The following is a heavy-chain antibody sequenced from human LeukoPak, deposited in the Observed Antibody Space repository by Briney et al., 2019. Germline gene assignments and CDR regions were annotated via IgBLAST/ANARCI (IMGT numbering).Heavy chain of an antibody. CDR3: ARDRSSWNHDAFDI. D-gene: IGHD6-13*01. Sequence: GGSPRLSCAASGFTVSSNYMSWVRQAPGKGLEWVSVIYSGGSTYYADSVKGRFTISRDNSKNTLYLQMNSLRAEDTAVYYCARDRSSWNHDAFDIWGQGTMVTVSS. CDR2: IYSGGST. CDR1: GFTVSSNY. V-gene: IGHV3-53*01. J-gene: IGHJ3*02.